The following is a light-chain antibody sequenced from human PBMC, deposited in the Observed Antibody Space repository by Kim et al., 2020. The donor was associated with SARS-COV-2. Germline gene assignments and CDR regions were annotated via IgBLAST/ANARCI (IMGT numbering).Light chain of an antibody. Sequence: QTVVTQEPSFSVSPGGTVTLTCGLSSGSVSTSYYPSWYQQTTGQAPRTLIYSTNTRSSGVPDRFSGSILGNKAALTITGAQADDESDYYCVLYVGSGISVFGGGTQLTVL. V-gene: IGLV8-61*01. CDR2: STN. CDR3: VLYVGSGISV. CDR1: SGSVSTSYY. J-gene: IGLJ2*01.